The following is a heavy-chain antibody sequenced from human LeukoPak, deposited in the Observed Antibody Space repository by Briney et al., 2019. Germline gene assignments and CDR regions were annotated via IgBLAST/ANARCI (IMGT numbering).Heavy chain of an antibody. CDR1: GYTFTSYG. Sequence: ASVKVSCKASGYTFTSYGISWVRQAPGQGLEWMGWISAYNGNTNYAQKLQGRVTMTTDTSTSTAYMELRSLRSDDTAVYYCARASYDSSGYYSPPLYYYYYYMDVWGKGTTVTVSS. D-gene: IGHD3-22*01. CDR3: ARASYDSSGYYSPPLYYYYYYMDV. CDR2: ISAYNGNT. V-gene: IGHV1-18*01. J-gene: IGHJ6*03.